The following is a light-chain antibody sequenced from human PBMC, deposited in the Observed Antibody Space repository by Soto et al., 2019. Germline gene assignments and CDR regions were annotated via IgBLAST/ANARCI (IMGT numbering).Light chain of an antibody. Sequence: QSVLTQPASVSGSPGQSITISRTGTSSDVGGYNYVSWYQQYPGKAPKLMIYDVTNRPSGVSNRFSGSKSGNTASLTISGLQAEDEADYYCGPYRISTAVFGTGTKVTVL. V-gene: IGLV2-14*01. J-gene: IGLJ1*01. CDR1: SSDVGGYNY. CDR2: DVT. CDR3: GPYRISTAV.